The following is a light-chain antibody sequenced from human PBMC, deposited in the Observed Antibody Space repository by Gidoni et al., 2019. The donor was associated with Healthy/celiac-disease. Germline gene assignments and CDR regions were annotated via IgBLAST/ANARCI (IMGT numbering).Light chain of an antibody. J-gene: IGLJ2*01. CDR3: SSYTSISTYVV. V-gene: IGLV2-14*01. CDR1: SSDVGGYNY. CDR2: EVS. Sequence: SALTQPASVSGSPGQSITISCTGTSSDVGGYNYVSWYQQHPGKAPKLMIYEVSNRPSGVSNRFSGSKSGNTASLTISGLQAEDEADYYCSSYTSISTYVVFGGGTKLTVL.